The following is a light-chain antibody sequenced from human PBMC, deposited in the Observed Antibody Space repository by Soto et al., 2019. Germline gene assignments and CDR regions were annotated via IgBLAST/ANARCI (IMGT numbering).Light chain of an antibody. CDR1: SSDVGEYNS. Sequence: QSALTQPASVSGAPGQSITISCTRTSSDVGEYNSVSWYQQHPGKAPKLIIDEVTNRPSGVSDRLSGSKSGNTASLTISGLQAEDEADYYCSSYTSSSTYVFGVGTKLTVL. J-gene: IGLJ1*01. CDR2: EVT. V-gene: IGLV2-14*01. CDR3: SSYTSSSTYV.